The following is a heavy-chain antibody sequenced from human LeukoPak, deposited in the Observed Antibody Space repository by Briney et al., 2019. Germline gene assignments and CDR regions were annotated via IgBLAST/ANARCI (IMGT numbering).Heavy chain of an antibody. CDR2: IRYDGSNK. J-gene: IGHJ3*02. D-gene: IGHD3-22*01. CDR1: GFTFSSYG. Sequence: GGSLRLSCAASGFTFSSYGMHWVRQAPGKGLEWVAFIRYDGSNKYYADSVKGRFTISRDNSKNTLYLQMNSLRAEDTAVYYCAKDGRDDSSGYYRHDAFDIWGQGTMVTVSS. CDR3: AKDGRDDSSGYYRHDAFDI. V-gene: IGHV3-30*02.